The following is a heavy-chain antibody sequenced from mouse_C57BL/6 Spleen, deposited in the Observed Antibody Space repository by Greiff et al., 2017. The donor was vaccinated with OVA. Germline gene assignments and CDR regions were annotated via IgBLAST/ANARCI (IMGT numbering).Heavy chain of an antibody. CDR3: ARDDHGGYFDY. D-gene: IGHD1-1*01. CDR1: GFTFSSYA. J-gene: IGHJ2*01. CDR2: ISDGGSYT. V-gene: IGHV5-4*01. Sequence: VQLKESGGGLVKPGGSLKLSCAASGFTFSSYAMSWVRQTPEKRLEWVATISDGGSYTYYPDNVKGRFTISRDNAKNNLYLQMSHLKSEDTAMYYCARDDHGGYFDYWGQGTTLTVSS.